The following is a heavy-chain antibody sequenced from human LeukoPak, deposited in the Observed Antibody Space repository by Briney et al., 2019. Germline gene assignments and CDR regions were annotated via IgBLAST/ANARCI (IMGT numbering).Heavy chain of an antibody. CDR2: ISAYNGNT. D-gene: IGHD3-22*01. J-gene: IGHJ1*01. CDR3: ARDLDYYDSSGYGNFQH. V-gene: IGHV1-18*01. Sequence: ASVKVSRKASGYTFTSYGTSWVRQAPGQGLEWMGWISAYNGNTNYAQKLQGRVTMTTDTSTSTAYMELRSLRSDDTAVYYCARDLDYYDSSGYGNFQHWGQGTLVTVSS. CDR1: GYTFTSYG.